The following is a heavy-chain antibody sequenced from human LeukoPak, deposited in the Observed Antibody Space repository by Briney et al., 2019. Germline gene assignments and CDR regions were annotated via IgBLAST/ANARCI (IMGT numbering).Heavy chain of an antibody. J-gene: IGHJ4*02. V-gene: IGHV3-21*01. Sequence: GGSLSLSCAASGFTFSSYRMNWVRQAPGKGLEWVSSISSSSTYIYYADSVKGRFTIPRTNANNSLYLQMNSLRAEDTAVYYCARDPITPVTPYHFDYWGQGTLVTVSS. CDR1: GFTFSSYR. D-gene: IGHD4-11*01. CDR2: ISSSSTYI. CDR3: ARDPITPVTPYHFDY.